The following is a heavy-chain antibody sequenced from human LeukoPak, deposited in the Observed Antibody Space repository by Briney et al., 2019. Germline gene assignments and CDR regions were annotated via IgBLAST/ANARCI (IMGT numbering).Heavy chain of an antibody. CDR3: ARDPSVSGYSFGYFDY. CDR1: GYTFTNYY. Sequence: ASVKVSCEASGYTFTNYYIHWVRQAPGQGLECMVIINPSGGSTSYAQKFQGRVTMTRDTTTSTVYMELSSLRSEDTAVYYCARDPSVSGYSFGYFDYWGQGTLVTVSS. J-gene: IGHJ4*02. CDR2: INPSGGST. V-gene: IGHV1-46*01. D-gene: IGHD5-18*01.